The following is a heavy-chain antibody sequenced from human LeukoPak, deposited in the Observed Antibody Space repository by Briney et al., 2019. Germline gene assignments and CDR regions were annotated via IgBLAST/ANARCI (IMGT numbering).Heavy chain of an antibody. Sequence: GRSLRLSCAASGFTFSSYGMHWVRQAPGKGLEWVAVIWYDGSNKYYADSVKGRFTISRDNSKNTLYLQMNSLRAEDTAVYYCAKDSVLEPGRFDYWGQGTLVTVSS. V-gene: IGHV3-33*06. CDR3: AKDSVLEPGRFDY. J-gene: IGHJ4*02. CDR2: IWYDGSNK. CDR1: GFTFSSYG. D-gene: IGHD1-1*01.